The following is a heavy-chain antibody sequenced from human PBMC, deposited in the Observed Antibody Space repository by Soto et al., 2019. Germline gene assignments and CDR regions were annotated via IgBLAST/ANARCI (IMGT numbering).Heavy chain of an antibody. V-gene: IGHV4-39*01. CDR2: IYYSGTT. CDR1: GGSVSSGNYY. D-gene: IGHD7-27*01. Sequence: SETLSLTCTVSGGSVSSGNYYWSWIRQPPGKGLEWIGSIYYSGTTYYNPSLKSRVTISVDTSKNQFSLKLSSVTAADTAVYYCARRWGYSFDYWGQGTLVTVSS. CDR3: ARRWGYSFDY. J-gene: IGHJ4*02.